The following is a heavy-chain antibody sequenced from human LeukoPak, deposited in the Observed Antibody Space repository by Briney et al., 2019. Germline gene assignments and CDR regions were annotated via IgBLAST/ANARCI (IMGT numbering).Heavy chain of an antibody. Sequence: GGSLRLSCAASGFTFSSYGMHWVRQAPGKGLEWVAFIRYDGGNKYYADSVKGRFTISRDNSKNTLYLQMNSLRAEDTAVYYCAKDRPIAAAGTLDYWGQGTLVTVSS. CDR2: IRYDGGNK. D-gene: IGHD6-13*01. CDR3: AKDRPIAAAGTLDY. J-gene: IGHJ4*02. V-gene: IGHV3-30*02. CDR1: GFTFSSYG.